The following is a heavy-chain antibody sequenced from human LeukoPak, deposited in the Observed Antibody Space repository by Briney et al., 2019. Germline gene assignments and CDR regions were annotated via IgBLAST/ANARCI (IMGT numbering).Heavy chain of an antibody. J-gene: IGHJ4*02. CDR2: IKSKTDGGTT. D-gene: IGHD1-26*01. Sequence: PGGSLRLSCSVSGFTFSAYAMHWVRQAPGKGLEWVGRIKSKTDGGTTDYAAPVKGRFTISRDDSKNTLYVQMNSLKIEDTAVYYCTRIIKSGSFDYWGQGVLVTVSS. CDR1: GFTFSAYA. CDR3: TRIIKSGSFDY. V-gene: IGHV3-15*01.